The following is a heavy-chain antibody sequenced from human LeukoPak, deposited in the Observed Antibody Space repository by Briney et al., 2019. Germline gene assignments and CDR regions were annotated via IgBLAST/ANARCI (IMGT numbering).Heavy chain of an antibody. V-gene: IGHV1-2*04. Sequence: GASVKVSCKASGYTFTGYYMHWVRQAPGQGLEWMGWINPNSGGTNYAQKFQGWVTMTRDTSISTAYMELSRLRSDDTAVYYCARVLYKGAAAVALNYWGQGTLVTVSS. CDR1: GYTFTGYY. D-gene: IGHD6-13*01. CDR2: INPNSGGT. CDR3: ARVLYKGAAAVALNY. J-gene: IGHJ4*02.